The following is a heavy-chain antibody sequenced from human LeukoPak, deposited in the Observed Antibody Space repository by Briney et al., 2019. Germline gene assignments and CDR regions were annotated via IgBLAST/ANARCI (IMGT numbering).Heavy chain of an antibody. Sequence: PGGSLRLSCAVFGSGFPFSSAWMSWVRQAPGKGLEWVSAISGSGGSTYYADSVKGRFTISRDNSKNTLYLQMNSLRAEDTAVYYCASPLGEVTRFGYYYYGMDVWGQGTTVTVSS. CDR2: ISGSGGST. V-gene: IGHV3-23*01. CDR3: ASPLGEVTRFGYYYYGMDV. D-gene: IGHD3-16*01. J-gene: IGHJ6*02. CDR1: GFPFSSAW.